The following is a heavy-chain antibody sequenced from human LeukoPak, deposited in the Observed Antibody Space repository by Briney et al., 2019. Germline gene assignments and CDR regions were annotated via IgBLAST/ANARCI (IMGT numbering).Heavy chain of an antibody. D-gene: IGHD6-19*01. CDR3: AKGSKAVLFTRDHYMDV. Sequence: GGSLRLSCAASGFTFDDYGMTWVRQVPGKGLEWVSGISRNGGSTGYADSVKGRFTISRDNAKNSLYLHMNSLRAEDTAVYFCAKGSKAVLFTRDHYMDVWGKGTTVTISS. CDR1: GFTFDDYG. J-gene: IGHJ6*03. V-gene: IGHV3-20*04. CDR2: ISRNGGST.